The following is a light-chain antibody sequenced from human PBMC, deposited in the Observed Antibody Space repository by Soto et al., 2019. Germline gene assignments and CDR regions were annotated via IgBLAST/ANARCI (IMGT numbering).Light chain of an antibody. CDR2: GAS. CDR1: QSISSN. CDR3: QQYSSWPPYT. J-gene: IGKJ2*01. Sequence: EIVMTQSPATLSVSPGERATLSCRASQSISSNLAWYQQKPGQAPRLLIYGASTRATEIPDRSSGSGSGTEFTLTISSLQSEDFAIYYCQQYSSWPPYTFGQGTKLEIK. V-gene: IGKV3-15*01.